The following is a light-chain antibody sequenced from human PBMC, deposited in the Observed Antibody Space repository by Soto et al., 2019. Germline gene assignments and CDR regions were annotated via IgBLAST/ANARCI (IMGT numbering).Light chain of an antibody. Sequence: EIVLTQSPATLSLSPGERATLSSRASQSVSNSLAWYQQKPGQAPRLLIYDASNRATGIPARFSGSGSGTDFTLTISSLEPEDFAVYYCQQRSDWPLTFGGGTKVEIK. CDR1: QSVSNS. V-gene: IGKV3-11*01. J-gene: IGKJ4*01. CDR2: DAS. CDR3: QQRSDWPLT.